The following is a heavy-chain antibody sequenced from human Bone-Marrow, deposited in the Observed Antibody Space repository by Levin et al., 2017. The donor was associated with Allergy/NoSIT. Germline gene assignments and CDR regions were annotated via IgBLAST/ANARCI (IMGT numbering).Heavy chain of an antibody. CDR3: ARGLSSSRDY. J-gene: IGHJ4*02. V-gene: IGHV3-74*03. D-gene: IGHD2-2*01. Sequence: PGESLKISCAASGFTFSSYWMHWVRQSPGEGLVWVSRINEDGSWTTYADSVKGRFTISRDNAKNTLYLQLNSLRDEDTAVYYCARGLSSSRDYWGQGTLVALAS. CDR2: INEDGSWT. CDR1: GFTFSSYW.